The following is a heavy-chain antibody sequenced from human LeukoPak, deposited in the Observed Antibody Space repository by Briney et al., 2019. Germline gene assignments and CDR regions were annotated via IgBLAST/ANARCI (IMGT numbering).Heavy chain of an antibody. CDR3: VKDRIAAGTQFDY. Sequence: GGSLRLSCAASGFTFSNYGMHWVRQAPGKGLEWVAFIRYDGSNKYYADSVKGRFTISRDNSKNTLYLQTNSLRAEDTAVYYCVKDRIAAGTQFDYWGQGTLVTVSS. J-gene: IGHJ4*02. V-gene: IGHV3-30*02. CDR2: IRYDGSNK. CDR1: GFTFSNYG. D-gene: IGHD6-6*01.